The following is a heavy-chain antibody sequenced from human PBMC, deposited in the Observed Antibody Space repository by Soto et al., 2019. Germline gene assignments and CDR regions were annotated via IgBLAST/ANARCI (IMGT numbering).Heavy chain of an antibody. V-gene: IGHV4-30-4*01. CDR1: GGSISSGDYY. CDR3: ARGIAVAGTNDY. J-gene: IGHJ4*02. Sequence: SETLSLTCTVSGGSISSGDYYWSWIRQPPGKGLEWIGYIYYSGSTNYNPSLKSRVTISVDTSKNQFSLKLSSVTAADTAVYYCARGIAVAGTNDYWGQGTLVTVSS. D-gene: IGHD6-19*01. CDR2: IYYSGST.